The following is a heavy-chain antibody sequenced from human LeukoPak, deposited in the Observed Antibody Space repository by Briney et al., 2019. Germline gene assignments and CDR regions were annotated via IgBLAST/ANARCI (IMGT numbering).Heavy chain of an antibody. CDR1: GFTFSSYW. V-gene: IGHV3-7*03. Sequence: PGGSLRLSCAASGFTFSSYWMSWVRQAPGKGLEWVAHIKQDGSEKYYVDSVEGRFTISRDNAKNSLYLQMNSLRAEDTAVYYCAGEETDYDILTGYYNAAFDIWGQGTMVTVSS. J-gene: IGHJ3*02. CDR2: IKQDGSEK. CDR3: AGEETDYDILTGYYNAAFDI. D-gene: IGHD3-9*01.